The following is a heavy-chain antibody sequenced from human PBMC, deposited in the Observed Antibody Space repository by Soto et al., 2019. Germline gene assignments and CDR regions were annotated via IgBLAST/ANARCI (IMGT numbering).Heavy chain of an antibody. CDR2: ISHSGTT. Sequence: QLQLQESGPGLVKPSEPLSLTYTVSGDSFTIDSYYWDWIRQPPGKGLEWLGTISHSGTTFHNPSLKSRLTMSVDTSKNQFSLNLSSVTAADTALYYCARHSDKYVSGWYGLGYWGQGTLVTVSS. D-gene: IGHD6-13*01. V-gene: IGHV4-39*01. CDR3: ARHSDKYVSGWYGLGY. J-gene: IGHJ4*02. CDR1: GDSFTIDSYY.